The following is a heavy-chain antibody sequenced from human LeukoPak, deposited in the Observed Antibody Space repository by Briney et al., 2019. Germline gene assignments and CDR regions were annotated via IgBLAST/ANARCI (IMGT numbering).Heavy chain of an antibody. D-gene: IGHD2-21*02. CDR1: GGSISSSSYY. CDR3: ARGRRGGFVVVTAMPVNWFDP. CDR2: INHSGST. J-gene: IGHJ5*02. Sequence: SETLSLTCTVSGGSISSSSYYWGWIRQPPGKGLEWIGEINHSGSTNYNPSLKSRVTISVDTSKNQFSLKLSSVTAADAAVYYCARGRRGGFVVVTAMPVNWFDPWGQGTLVTVSS. V-gene: IGHV4-39*07.